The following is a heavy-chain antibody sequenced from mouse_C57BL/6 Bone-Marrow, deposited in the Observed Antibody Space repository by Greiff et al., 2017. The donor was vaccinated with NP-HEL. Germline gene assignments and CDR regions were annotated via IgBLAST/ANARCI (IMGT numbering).Heavy chain of an antibody. Sequence: VQLKESGPVLVKPGASVKMSCKASGYTFTDYYMNWVKQSHGKSLEWIGVINPYNGGTSYNQTFKGKATLTVDKSSSTAYMELNSLTSEDSAVYYCARASEAQATPYYAMDYWGQGTSVTVSS. J-gene: IGHJ4*01. V-gene: IGHV1-19*01. D-gene: IGHD3-2*02. CDR3: ARASEAQATPYYAMDY. CDR2: INPYNGGT. CDR1: GYTFTDYY.